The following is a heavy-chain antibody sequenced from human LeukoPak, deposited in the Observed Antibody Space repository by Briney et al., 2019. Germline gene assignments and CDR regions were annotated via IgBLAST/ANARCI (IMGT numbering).Heavy chain of an antibody. CDR3: ARANSGYDSGLYYFDY. V-gene: IGHV4-59*01. J-gene: IGHJ4*02. D-gene: IGHD5-12*01. CDR1: GGSISSYY. Sequence: PSETLSLTCTVSGGSISSYYWSWIRQPPGKGLEWIGYIYYSGSTNYNPSLKSRVTISVDTSKNQFSLKLSSVTAADTAVYYCARANSGYDSGLYYFDYWGQGTLVTVSS. CDR2: IYYSGST.